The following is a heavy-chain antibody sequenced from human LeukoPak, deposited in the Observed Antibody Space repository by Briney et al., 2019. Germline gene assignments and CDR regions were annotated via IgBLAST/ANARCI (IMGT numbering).Heavy chain of an antibody. J-gene: IGHJ4*02. CDR1: GFTFGDYA. CDR3: TRDWDYYGSGSYRRTFDY. CDR2: IRSKAYGGTT. Sequence: GGSLSLSCTASGFTFGDYAMSWVRQTPGKGLEWVGFIRSKAYGGTTEYAASVKGRFTISRDDSKSIAYLQMNSLKTEDTAVYYCTRDWDYYGSGSYRRTFDYWGQGTLVTVSS. V-gene: IGHV3-49*04. D-gene: IGHD3-10*01.